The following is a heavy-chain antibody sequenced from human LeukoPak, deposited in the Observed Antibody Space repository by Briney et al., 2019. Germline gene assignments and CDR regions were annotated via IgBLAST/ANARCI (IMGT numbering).Heavy chain of an antibody. J-gene: IGHJ4*02. V-gene: IGHV3-23*01. Sequence: ETLSLTCAVYGGSFSGYYWSWIRQPPGKGLEWVSAISGSGGSTYYADSVKGRFTISRDDSKNTLYLQMNTLRAEDTAVYYCAKDYPLDYWGQGALVTVSS. CDR2: ISGSGGST. CDR1: GGSFSGYY. CDR3: AKDYPLDY.